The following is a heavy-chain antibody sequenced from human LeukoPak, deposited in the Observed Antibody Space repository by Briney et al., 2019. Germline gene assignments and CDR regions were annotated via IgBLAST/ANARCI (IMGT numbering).Heavy chain of an antibody. J-gene: IGHJ4*02. D-gene: IGHD6-13*01. CDR3: ARDREAAAGNYFDY. CDR2: VHHSGST. Sequence: SETLSLTCTVSGGSISSSNWWSWVRQPPGKGLEWIGEVHHSGSTNYNPSLKSRVTISVDKSKNQFSLKLSSVTAADTAVYYCARDREAAAGNYFDYWGQGTLVTVSS. CDR1: GGSISSSNW. V-gene: IGHV4-4*02.